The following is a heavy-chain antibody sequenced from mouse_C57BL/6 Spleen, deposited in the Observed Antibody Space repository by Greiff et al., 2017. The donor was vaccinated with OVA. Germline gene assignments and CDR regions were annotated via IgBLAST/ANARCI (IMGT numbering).Heavy chain of an antibody. CDR2: IDPETGGP. V-gene: IGHV1-15*01. D-gene: IGHD1-1*01. J-gene: IGHJ2*01. CDR3: TRWGSYYYFDY. Sequence: QVQLQQSGAELVRPGASVPLSCKASGYTFTDYELHWVKPTPVHGLEWICAIDPETGGPAYHQKFKGKAILTADQSSSTAYMELRSLTSEDSAVYYCTRWGSYYYFDYWGQGTTLTVSS. CDR1: GYTFTDYE.